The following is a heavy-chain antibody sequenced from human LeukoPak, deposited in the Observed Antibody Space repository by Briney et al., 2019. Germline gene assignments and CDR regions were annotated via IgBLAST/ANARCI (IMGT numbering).Heavy chain of an antibody. V-gene: IGHV3-21*01. D-gene: IGHD3-10*01. CDR2: ISSSSSYI. Sequence: GGSLRLSCAASGFTFSSYSMNWVRQAPGKGLEWVSSISSSSSYIYYADSVKGRFTISRDNSKDTLFLQMNSLRAEDTAIYYCARAVGPYDYWGQGTPVTVSS. CDR3: ARAVGPYDY. J-gene: IGHJ4*02. CDR1: GFTFSSYS.